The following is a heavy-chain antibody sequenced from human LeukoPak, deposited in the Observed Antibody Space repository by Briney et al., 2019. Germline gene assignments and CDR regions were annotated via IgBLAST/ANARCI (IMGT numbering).Heavy chain of an antibody. CDR2: MNPNSGNT. D-gene: IGHD3-22*01. CDR3: ATDYYYDSSGSYYTVDY. Sequence: ASVKVSCKASGYTFTSHDINWVRQATGQGLEWMGWMNPNSGNTGYAQKFQGRVTITRNNSISTVYMELSSLRSEDTAVYYCATDYYYDSSGSYYTVDYWGQGTLVTVSS. V-gene: IGHV1-8*03. CDR1: GYTFTSHD. J-gene: IGHJ4*02.